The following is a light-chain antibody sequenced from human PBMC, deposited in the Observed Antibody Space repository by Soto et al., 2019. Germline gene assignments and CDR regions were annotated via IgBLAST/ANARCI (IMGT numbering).Light chain of an antibody. CDR3: CSYTSSSTGVV. CDR2: EVS. Sequence: QSALTQPASVSGSPGQSITISCTGTSSDVGGYNYVSWYQQHPGKAPKLMIYEVSNRPSGVSNRFSGTKSGNTASLTISGLQAEDEADYDCCSYTSSSTGVVFGGGTKRTVL. V-gene: IGLV2-14*01. J-gene: IGLJ2*01. CDR1: SSDVGGYNY.